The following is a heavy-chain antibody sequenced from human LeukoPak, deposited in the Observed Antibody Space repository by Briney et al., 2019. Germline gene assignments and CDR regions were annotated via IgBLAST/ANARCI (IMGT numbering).Heavy chain of an antibody. CDR1: GFTFSSYG. D-gene: IGHD3-22*01. J-gene: IGHJ4*02. CDR3: AKDVTLHDYYDSSGYLDY. Sequence: GGSLRLSCAASGFTFSSYGMHWVRQAPGKGLERVAVISYDGSNKYYADSVKGRFTIFRDNSKNTLYLQMNSLRAEDTAVYYCAKDVTLHDYYDSSGYLDYWGQGTLVTVSS. V-gene: IGHV3-30*18. CDR2: ISYDGSNK.